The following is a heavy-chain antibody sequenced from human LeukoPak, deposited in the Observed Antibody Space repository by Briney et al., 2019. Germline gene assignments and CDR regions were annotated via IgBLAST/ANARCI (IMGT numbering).Heavy chain of an antibody. Sequence: PGGSLRLSCAASGITFSSYGMHWVRQAPGKGLEWVALIWYDGSNKYYADSVKGRLTISRDNSKNTLYLQMNSLRAEDTAVYYCAREGPRGNSQFDYWGQGTLVTVSS. CDR3: AREGPRGNSQFDY. V-gene: IGHV3-33*08. CDR2: IWYDGSNK. J-gene: IGHJ4*02. D-gene: IGHD2/OR15-2a*01. CDR1: GITFSSYG.